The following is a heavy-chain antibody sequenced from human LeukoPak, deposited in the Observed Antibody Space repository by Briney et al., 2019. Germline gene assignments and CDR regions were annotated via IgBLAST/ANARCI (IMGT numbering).Heavy chain of an antibody. CDR3: AKRPSDYGDYVTYFDY. J-gene: IGHJ4*02. V-gene: IGHV3-30*18. D-gene: IGHD4-17*01. CDR2: ISDDGRNK. Sequence: GGSLRLSCAASGFSFISYGMHWVQAPGKGLEWVGVISDDGRNKKYADSVKGRFTISRDNSKDTLYLQMNSLRDEDTAVYYCAKRPSDYGDYVTYFDYWGQGTLVTVSS. CDR1: GFSFISYG.